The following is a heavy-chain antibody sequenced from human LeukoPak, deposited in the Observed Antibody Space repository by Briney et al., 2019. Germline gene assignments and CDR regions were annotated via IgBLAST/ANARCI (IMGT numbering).Heavy chain of an antibody. CDR3: ARVEDYDILTGFDY. D-gene: IGHD3-9*01. CDR1: GLTFRSYA. CDR2: IKQDESEK. V-gene: IGHV3-7*01. Sequence: GGSLRLSCAASGLTFRSYAMIWVRQAPGKGLEWVANIKQDESEKYYVDSVKGRFTISRDNAKNSLYLQMNSLRAEDTAVCYCARVEDYDILTGFDYWGQGTLVTVSS. J-gene: IGHJ4*02.